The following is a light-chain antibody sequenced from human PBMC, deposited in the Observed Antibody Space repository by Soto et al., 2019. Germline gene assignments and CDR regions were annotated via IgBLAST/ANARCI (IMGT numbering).Light chain of an antibody. CDR3: SSYTSSRTHVV. CDR1: SADVGGYNF. CDR2: DVS. V-gene: IGLV2-14*03. J-gene: IGLJ2*01. Sequence: QSALTQPASVSGSPGPSITISCTGTSADVGGYNFVSWYQHHPGKAPKLMIYDVSNRPSGVSNRFSGSKSANTASLTISGLQAEDEADYYCSSYTSSRTHVVFGGGTQLTVL.